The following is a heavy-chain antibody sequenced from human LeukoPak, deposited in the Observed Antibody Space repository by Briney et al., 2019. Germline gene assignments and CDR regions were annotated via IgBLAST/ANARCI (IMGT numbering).Heavy chain of an antibody. V-gene: IGHV4-39*07. Sequence: SETLSLTCTVSGGSISSSSYYWDWIRQPPGKGLEWIGSVYHSGITFYNPSLKSRITISVDTSKNQFSLKLTSVTAADTAVYYCAREGTVRWFDPWGQGTLVTVSS. CDR2: VYHSGIT. CDR3: AREGTVRWFDP. CDR1: GGSISSSSYY. D-gene: IGHD1-14*01. J-gene: IGHJ5*02.